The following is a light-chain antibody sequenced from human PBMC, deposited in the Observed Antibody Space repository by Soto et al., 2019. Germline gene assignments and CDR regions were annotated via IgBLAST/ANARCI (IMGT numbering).Light chain of an antibody. J-gene: IGKJ4*01. CDR3: QQSYSTPLT. CDR1: QSISNY. Sequence: DIPMTQSPSSLSASVGDRVTITCRASQSISNYLNWYQQKPGKAPKLLIYGASSLQSGVPSRFSGSGSGTDFTLTITSLQPEDFATYFCQQSYSTPLTFGGGTKVEIK. V-gene: IGKV1-39*01. CDR2: GAS.